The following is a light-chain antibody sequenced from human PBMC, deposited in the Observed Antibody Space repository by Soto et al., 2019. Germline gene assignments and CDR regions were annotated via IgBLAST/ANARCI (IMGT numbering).Light chain of an antibody. Sequence: DIVMTQSPLSLPVTPGEPASISCRSSRSLLYSNGYNYLVWYLQKPGQSPQLLIHLGSYRASGVHDRFSGSGSGTDFPLKISRVEAEDVGVYYCMQALQTPLYTFGQGTRLEIK. CDR2: LGS. CDR1: RSLLYSNGYNY. CDR3: MQALQTPLYT. J-gene: IGKJ2*01. V-gene: IGKV2-28*01.